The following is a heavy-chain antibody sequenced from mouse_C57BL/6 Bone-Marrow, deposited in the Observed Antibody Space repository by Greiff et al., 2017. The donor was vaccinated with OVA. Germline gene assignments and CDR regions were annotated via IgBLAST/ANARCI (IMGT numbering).Heavy chain of an antibody. CDR3: TYLYAMDY. CDR2: IDPENGDT. Sequence: EVHLVESGAELVRPGASVKLSCTASGFNIKDDYMHWVKQRPEQGLEWIGWIDPENGDTEYASKFQGKATITADTSSNTAYLQLSSLTSEDTAVYYCTYLYAMDYWGQGTSVTVSS. V-gene: IGHV14-4*01. D-gene: IGHD5-1*01. J-gene: IGHJ4*01. CDR1: GFNIKDDY.